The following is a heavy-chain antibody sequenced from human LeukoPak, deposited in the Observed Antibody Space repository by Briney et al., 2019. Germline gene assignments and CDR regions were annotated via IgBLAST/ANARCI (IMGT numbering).Heavy chain of an antibody. V-gene: IGHV3-74*01. CDR3: ARVSSGSYFGYYYYYMDV. D-gene: IGHD1-26*01. CDR2: INSDGSST. J-gene: IGHJ6*03. CDR1: GFTFSNYW. Sequence: GGSLRLSCAASGFTFSNYWMHWVRQAPGKGLGWVSRINSDGSSTSYADSVKGRFTISRDNAKNTLYLQMNSLRAEDTAVYYCARVSSGSYFGYYYYYMDVWGKGTTVTVSS.